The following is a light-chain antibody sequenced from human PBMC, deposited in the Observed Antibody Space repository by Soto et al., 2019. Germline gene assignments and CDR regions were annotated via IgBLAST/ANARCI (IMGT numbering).Light chain of an antibody. Sequence: QSVLTQPASVSGSPGQSITISCSGTSEDVGGYNYVSWYQQHPGKAPKLIIYEVTNRPSGLSNRFSGSKSGSEASLTISGLQAEDEADYYCSSYTSSNTLVFGTGTQLTVL. J-gene: IGLJ6*01. V-gene: IGLV2-14*01. CDR2: EVT. CDR3: SSYTSSNTLV. CDR1: SEDVGGYNY.